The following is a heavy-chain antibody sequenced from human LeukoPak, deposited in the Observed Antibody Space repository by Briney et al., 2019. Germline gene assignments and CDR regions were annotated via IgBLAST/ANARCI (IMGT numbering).Heavy chain of an antibody. V-gene: IGHV3-20*04. CDR1: GFTFDDYG. CDR3: ARSYRWFGEQLDY. D-gene: IGHD3-10*01. CDR2: INWNGGST. J-gene: IGHJ4*02. Sequence: GGSLRLSCAASGFTFDDYGMSRVRQAPGKGLEWVPGINWNGGSTGYADSVKGRFTISRDNAKNSLYLQMNSLRAEDTALYYCARSYRWFGEQLDYWGQGTLVTVSS.